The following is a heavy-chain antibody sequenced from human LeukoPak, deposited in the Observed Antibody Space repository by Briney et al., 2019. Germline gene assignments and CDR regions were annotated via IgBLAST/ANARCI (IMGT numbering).Heavy chain of an antibody. V-gene: IGHV3-33*01. CDR2: IWYDGSNK. Sequence: GRSLRLSCAASGFTFSSYGMHWVRQAPGKGLEWVAVIWYDGSNKYYADSVKGRFTISRDNSKNTLYLQMNSLRAEDTAVYYCARDSSGGWATGFDYWGQGTLVTVSS. J-gene: IGHJ4*02. CDR1: GFTFSSYG. CDR3: ARDSSGGWATGFDY. D-gene: IGHD6-19*01.